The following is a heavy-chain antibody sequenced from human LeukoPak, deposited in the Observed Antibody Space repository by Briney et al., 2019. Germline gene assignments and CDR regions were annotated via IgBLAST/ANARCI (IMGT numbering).Heavy chain of an antibody. J-gene: IGHJ6*03. V-gene: IGHV3-33*03. CDR2: IWHDGNEK. Sequence: GRSLRLSCAASGFSFSFYGMHWVRQAPGKGLEWVALIWHDGNEKYYADSVKGRFTISRDNSKNTLFLLLNSLRAEDTAVYYCAKDNHRHVGVDDEIFGDDYYYMDVWGKGTTVTVSS. D-gene: IGHD3-10*01. CDR3: AKDNHRHVGVDDEIFGDDYYYMDV. CDR1: GFSFSFYG.